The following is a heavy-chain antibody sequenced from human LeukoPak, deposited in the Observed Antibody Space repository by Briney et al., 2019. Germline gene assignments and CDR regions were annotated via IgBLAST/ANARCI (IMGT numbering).Heavy chain of an antibody. CDR1: GFTFSSYA. Sequence: GGSLRLSCAASGFTFSSYAMSWVRPAPGKGLEWVSAISGSGGSTYYADSVKGRFTISRDNSKNTLYLQMNSLRAEDTAVYYCAKDQYYYDSSGYYSDAFDIWGQGTMVTVSS. CDR2: ISGSGGST. CDR3: AKDQYYYDSSGYYSDAFDI. D-gene: IGHD3-22*01. V-gene: IGHV3-23*01. J-gene: IGHJ3*02.